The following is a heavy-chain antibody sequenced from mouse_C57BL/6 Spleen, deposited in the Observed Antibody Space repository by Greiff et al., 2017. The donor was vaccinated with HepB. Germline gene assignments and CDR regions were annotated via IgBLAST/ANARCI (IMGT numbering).Heavy chain of an antibody. CDR1: GYSITSGYY. CDR3: ARGPLYGGFAY. Sequence: EVKLMESGPGLVKPSQSLSLTCSVTGYSITSGYYWNWIRQFPGNKLEWMGYISYDGSNNYNPSLKNRISITRDTSKNQFFLKLNSVTTEDTATYYCARGPLYGGFAYWGQGTLVTVSA. CDR2: ISYDGSN. J-gene: IGHJ3*01. D-gene: IGHD1-2*01. V-gene: IGHV3-6*01.